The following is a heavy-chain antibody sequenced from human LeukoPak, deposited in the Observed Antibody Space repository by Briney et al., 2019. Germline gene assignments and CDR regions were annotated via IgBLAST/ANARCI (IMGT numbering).Heavy chain of an antibody. D-gene: IGHD2-15*01. V-gene: IGHV3-23*01. J-gene: IGHJ1*01. Sequence: GGSLRLSCAASGFTFSSYAMSWVRQAPGGGLEWVSAIIGSGRCTYFADSVKRRFTISRNNSKNTLYLQMNSLRAEDTAVYYCAKTPLYCSGGSCYFQHWGQGTLVTVSS. CDR3: AKTPLYCSGGSCYFQH. CDR2: IIGSGRCT. CDR1: GFTFSSYA.